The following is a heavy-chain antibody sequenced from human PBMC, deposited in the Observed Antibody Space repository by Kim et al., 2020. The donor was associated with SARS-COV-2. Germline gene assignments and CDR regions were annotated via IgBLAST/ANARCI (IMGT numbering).Heavy chain of an antibody. Sequence: YAPGFTGRFIFALDTSVSTAYLQISSLKAEDTAVYYCARDRYSYGLNWFDPWGQGTLVTVSS. V-gene: IGHV7-4-1*02. CDR3: ARDRYSYGLNWFDP. D-gene: IGHD5-18*01. J-gene: IGHJ5*02.